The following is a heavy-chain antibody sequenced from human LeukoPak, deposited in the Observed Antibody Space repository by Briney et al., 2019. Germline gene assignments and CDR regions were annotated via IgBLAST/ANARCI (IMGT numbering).Heavy chain of an antibody. Sequence: SETLSLTCTVSGGSISTYYWSWIRQPPGKGLEWIGYIYYSGSTNYNPYLKSRVTISADTSKNQFSLKLSSVTAADTAVYYCASSTPRYYYYYMDVWGKGTTVTVSS. V-gene: IGHV4-59*01. J-gene: IGHJ6*03. CDR1: GGSISTYY. CDR2: IYYSGST. CDR3: ASSTPRYYYYYMDV.